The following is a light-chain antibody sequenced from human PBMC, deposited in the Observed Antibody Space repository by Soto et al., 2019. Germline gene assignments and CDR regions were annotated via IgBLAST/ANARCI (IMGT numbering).Light chain of an antibody. J-gene: IGKJ3*01. V-gene: IGKV3-15*01. CDR2: GAS. CDR3: QQYNNWPPFT. Sequence: EIVMTQSPATLSVSPGERATLSCRASQSVSSNLAWYQQKPGQAPRLLIYGASTRATGIPARFSGSGSGTEFTLTISSLQSAYFAVYYCQQYNNWPPFTFGPGTKVNIK. CDR1: QSVSSN.